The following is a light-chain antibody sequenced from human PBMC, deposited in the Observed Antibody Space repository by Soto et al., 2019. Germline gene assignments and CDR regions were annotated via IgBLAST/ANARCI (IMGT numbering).Light chain of an antibody. J-gene: IGKJ3*01. V-gene: IGKV3-20*01. CDR3: QQYGSSPFT. CDR2: GAS. Sequence: EIVLTQSPGTLSLSPGERATLSCRASQSVTSSYLAWYQQKPGQAPRLLIYGASSRATAILDRFSGSGSGTDFTLTISRLEPEDFAVYYCQQYGSSPFTFGPGTKVDIK. CDR1: QSVTSSY.